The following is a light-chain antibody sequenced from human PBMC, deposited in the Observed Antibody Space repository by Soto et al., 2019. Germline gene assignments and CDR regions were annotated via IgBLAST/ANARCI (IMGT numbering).Light chain of an antibody. CDR2: DAS. CDR1: RSVSRY. CDR3: QQFGSSPGFT. Sequence: EIVLTQSPATLSLSPGERATLSCRASRSVSRYLAWYQQKPAQAPRLLVSDASCRATGIPAGLSGSGSGTDFTLPISSLVPDDFAVYYCQQFGSSPGFTFGPGTKVDMK. V-gene: IGKV3-11*01. J-gene: IGKJ3*01.